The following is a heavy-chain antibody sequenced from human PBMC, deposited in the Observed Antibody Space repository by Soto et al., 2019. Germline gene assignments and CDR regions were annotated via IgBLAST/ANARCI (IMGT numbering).Heavy chain of an antibody. Sequence: QVQLVQSGAEVKQPGASVKVSCKTWGYTFTDYYMYWVRQAPGQGLEWVGVLKPPHGSTTYEHNFQGRVAMTRDTSTITVFMEVSGLTFEDTAVYYFARTLICRTPQIDYWGQGTLVTVSS. D-gene: IGHD2-15*01. V-gene: IGHV1-46*01. CDR3: ARTLICRTPQIDY. CDR1: GYTFTDYY. J-gene: IGHJ4*02. CDR2: LKPPHGST.